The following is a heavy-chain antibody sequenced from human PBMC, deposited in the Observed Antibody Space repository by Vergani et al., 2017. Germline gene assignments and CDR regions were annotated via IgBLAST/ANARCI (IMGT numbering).Heavy chain of an antibody. CDR1: GFSFRGHG. CDR3: ARAARQEDYYYYYMDV. D-gene: IGHD6-6*01. CDR2: ISYDGSNK. J-gene: IGHJ6*03. Sequence: QVHLVESGGGVVQPGRSLTLSCVASGFSFRGHGMHWVRQAPGKGLEWVAVISYDGSNKYYADSVKGRFTISRDNSKNTLYLQMNSLRAEDTAVYYCARAARQEDYYYYYMDVWGKGTTVTVSS. V-gene: IGHV3-30*03.